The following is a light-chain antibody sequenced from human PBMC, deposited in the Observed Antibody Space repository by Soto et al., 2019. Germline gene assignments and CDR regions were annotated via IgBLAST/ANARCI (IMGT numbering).Light chain of an antibody. Sequence: QSVLTQPPSASGAPGRMVTISCSGSISNVESNFVNWYQQLPVTAPNLLIYRDNQRPPGVPDRFSGSKSGTSASLAIRGLQSEDEADYYCAAWDDRLNGLVFGGGTKVTVL. J-gene: IGLJ6*01. CDR2: RDN. CDR3: AAWDDRLNGLV. CDR1: ISNVESNF. V-gene: IGLV1-44*01.